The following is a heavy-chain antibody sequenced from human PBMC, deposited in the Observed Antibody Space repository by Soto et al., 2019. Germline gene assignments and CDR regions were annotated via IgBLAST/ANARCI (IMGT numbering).Heavy chain of an antibody. D-gene: IGHD3-16*01. V-gene: IGHV1-2*04. CDR2: INPNSGGT. J-gene: IGHJ6*02. Sequence: ASVKVSCKASGYTFTGYYMHWVRQAPGQGLEWMGWINPNSGGTNYAQKFQGWVAMTRDTSISTAYMELSRLRSDDTAVYYCARKKGGGYYGMDVWGQGTTVTVSS. CDR1: GYTFTGYY. CDR3: ARKKGGGYYGMDV.